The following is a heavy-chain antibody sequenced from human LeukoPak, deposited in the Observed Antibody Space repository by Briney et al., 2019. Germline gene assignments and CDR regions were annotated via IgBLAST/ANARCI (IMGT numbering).Heavy chain of an antibody. CDR2: IYTSGST. CDR1: GGSISSYY. J-gene: IGHJ3*02. D-gene: IGHD3-10*01. V-gene: IGHV4-4*07. Sequence: SETLSLTCTVSGGSISSYYWSWIRQPAGKGLEWIGRIYTSGSTNYNPSLKSRVTMSVDTSKNQFSLKLSSVTAADTAVYYCARGVYYGSGSHYAGSAFDIWGQGTMVTVSS. CDR3: ARGVYYGSGSHYAGSAFDI.